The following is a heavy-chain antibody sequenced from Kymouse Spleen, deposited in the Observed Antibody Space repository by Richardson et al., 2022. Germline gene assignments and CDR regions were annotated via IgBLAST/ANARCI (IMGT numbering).Heavy chain of an antibody. J-gene: IGHJ4*02. CDR3: ASLDILTGYWYYFDY. Sequence: QLQLQESGPGLVKPSETLSLTCTVSGGSISSSSYYWGWIRQPPGKGLEWIGSIYYSGSTYYNPSLKSRVTISVDTSKNQFSLKLSSVTAADTAVYYCASLDILTGYWYYFDYWGQGTLVTVSS. CDR1: GGSISSSSYY. V-gene: IGHV4-39*01. CDR2: IYYSGST. D-gene: IGHD3-9*01.